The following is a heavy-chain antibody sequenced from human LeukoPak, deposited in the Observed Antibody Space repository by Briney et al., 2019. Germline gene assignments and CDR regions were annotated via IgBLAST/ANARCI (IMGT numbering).Heavy chain of an antibody. CDR1: GFTFSSYG. J-gene: IGHJ4*02. Sequence: PGGSLRLSCAASGFTFSSYGMHWVRQAPGKGLEWVAVIWYDGSNKYYADSVKGRFTISRDNSKNTLYLQMNSLRAEDTAVYYCARDLAVAGDSFDYWGQGTLVTVS. V-gene: IGHV3-33*01. CDR3: ARDLAVAGDSFDY. D-gene: IGHD6-19*01. CDR2: IWYDGSNK.